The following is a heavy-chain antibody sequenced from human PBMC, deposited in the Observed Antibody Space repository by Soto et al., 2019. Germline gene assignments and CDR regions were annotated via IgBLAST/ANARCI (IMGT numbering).Heavy chain of an antibody. V-gene: IGHV1-3*01. CDR3: ARERTGTVKEYGYYYYMDV. CDR2: INAGNGNT. J-gene: IGHJ6*03. Sequence: GVSVKVSSKASGYTFTSYAMHWLRQAPGQRLEWMGWINAGNGNTKYSQKFQGRVTITRDTSASTAYMELSSLRSEDTAVYYCARERTGTVKEYGYYYYMDVWGKGTTVTVSS. D-gene: IGHD1-1*01. CDR1: GYTFTSYA.